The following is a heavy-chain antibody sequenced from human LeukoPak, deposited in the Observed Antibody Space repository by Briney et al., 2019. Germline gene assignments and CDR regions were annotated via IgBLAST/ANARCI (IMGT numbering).Heavy chain of an antibody. CDR3: ATLVVTAMYYFDY. V-gene: IGHV1-2*02. D-gene: IGHD2-21*02. CDR2: INPNSGGT. J-gene: IGHJ4*02. Sequence: ASVKVSCKASGYTFTGYYMHWVRQAPGQGLEWMGWINPNSGGTNYAQKFQGRVTMTRDTSICTAYMELSRLRSDDTAVYYCATLVVTAMYYFDYWGQGTLVTVSS. CDR1: GYTFTGYY.